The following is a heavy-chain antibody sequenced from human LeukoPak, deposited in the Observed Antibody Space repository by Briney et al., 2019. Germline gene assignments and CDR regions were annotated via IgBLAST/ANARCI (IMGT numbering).Heavy chain of an antibody. CDR1: GYTLTELT. CDR2: FDPEDGET. Sequence: ASVRVSCKVSGYTLTELTMHWVRQAPGKGLEWMGGFDPEDGETIYAQKFQGRVTMTEDTSTDTAYMELSSLRSEDTAVYYCATDRGARGPIYYYYYMDVWGKGTTVTVSS. CDR3: ATDRGARGPIYYYYYMDV. V-gene: IGHV1-24*01. J-gene: IGHJ6*03. D-gene: IGHD3-10*01.